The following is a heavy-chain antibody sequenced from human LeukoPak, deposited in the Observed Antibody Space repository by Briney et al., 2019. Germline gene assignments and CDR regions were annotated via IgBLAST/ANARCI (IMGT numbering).Heavy chain of an antibody. CDR1: GGSVSDYY. D-gene: IGHD7-27*01. CDR3: ASRKLGNDY. CDR2: IYYTGSS. V-gene: IGHV4-59*02. Sequence: SETLSPTCTVSGGSVSDYYWSWIRQSPGKGLEWIGYIYYTGSSSYNPSLRSRVTISADTSKNQFSLKLSSVTAADTAVYYCASRKLGNDYWGQGTLVTVSS. J-gene: IGHJ4*01.